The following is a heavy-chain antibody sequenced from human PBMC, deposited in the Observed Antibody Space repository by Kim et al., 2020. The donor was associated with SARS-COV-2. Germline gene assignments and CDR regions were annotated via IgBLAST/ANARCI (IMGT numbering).Heavy chain of an antibody. CDR1: GFTFSSYA. D-gene: IGHD3-10*01. Sequence: GGSLRLSCLASGFTFSSYAMSWIRQAPGKGPEWVAVTSSDGSIIYYADSVKGRFTISRANSRNTLYLDMDSLSAQDTAIYYCAREGYASGTMGDFDYWGQGTVVTVSS. V-gene: IGHV3-30*04. J-gene: IGHJ4*02. CDR3: AREGYASGTMGDFDY. CDR2: TSSDGSII.